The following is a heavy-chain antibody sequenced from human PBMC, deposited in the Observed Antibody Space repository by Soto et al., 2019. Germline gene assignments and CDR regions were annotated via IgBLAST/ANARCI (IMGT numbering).Heavy chain of an antibody. V-gene: IGHV1-18*04. J-gene: IGHJ4*02. CDR2: ISAKSGNT. D-gene: IGHD1-1*01. CDR3: TKAGASDWNYVSTSS. Sequence: ASVQDSCKASGYTFTTSGFNWVRQAPGQGLEWMGWISAKSGNTNYAQKLQGRVTMTTDTSTSNVYMELRSLTSDDTAIYYCTKAGASDWNYVSTSSWGQGTLVTVSS. CDR1: GYTFTTSG.